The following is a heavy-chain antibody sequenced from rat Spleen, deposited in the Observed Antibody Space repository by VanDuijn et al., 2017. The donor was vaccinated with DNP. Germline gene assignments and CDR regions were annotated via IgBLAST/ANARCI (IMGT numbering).Heavy chain of an antibody. CDR2: ISSTADNT. CDR1: GFIFSNYW. Sequence: EVQLVESGGGPVQPGRSLKLSCVASGFIFSNYWMTWIRQAPGKGLEWVASISSTADNTYYSDSVKGRFSISRDNAKSTLYLQVNSLRSEDTATYYCATQLGPYWGQGVMVTVSS. D-gene: IGHD5-1*01. V-gene: IGHV5-31*01. J-gene: IGHJ2*01. CDR3: ATQLGPY.